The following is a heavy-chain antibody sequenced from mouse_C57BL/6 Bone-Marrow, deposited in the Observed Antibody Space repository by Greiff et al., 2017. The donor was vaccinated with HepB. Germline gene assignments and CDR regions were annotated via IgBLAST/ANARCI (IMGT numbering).Heavy chain of an antibody. CDR2: IYPRSGNT. Sequence: QVQLQQSGAELARPGASVKLSCKASGYTFTSYGISWVKQSTVQGLEWIGEIYPRSGNTYYNEKFKGKATLTADKSSSTAYMELRSLTSEDSAVYFCAREADDYYGSSYCDYWGQGTTLTVSS. D-gene: IGHD1-1*01. CDR3: AREADDYYGSSYCDY. J-gene: IGHJ2*01. CDR1: GYTFTSYG. V-gene: IGHV1-81*01.